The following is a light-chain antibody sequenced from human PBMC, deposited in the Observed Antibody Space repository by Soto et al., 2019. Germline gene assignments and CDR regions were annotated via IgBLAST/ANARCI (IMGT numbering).Light chain of an antibody. J-gene: IGLJ3*02. CDR3: SSYTSSNTWV. V-gene: IGLV2-14*01. CDR1: SSDVGGYNY. Sequence: QSALTQPASVSGSPGQSITISCTGTSSDVGGYNYVSWYQQHPGKAPKLIIFEVSNRPSGVSNRFSGSKSGNTASLTISGLQAEDEADYSCSSYTSSNTWVFGGGTQLTVL. CDR2: EVS.